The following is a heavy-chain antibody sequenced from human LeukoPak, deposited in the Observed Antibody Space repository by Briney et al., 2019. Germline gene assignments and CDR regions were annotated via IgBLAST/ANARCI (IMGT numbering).Heavy chain of an antibody. CDR3: ARDGSGWANWFDS. J-gene: IGHJ5*01. Sequence: ASVKVSCTASGYSFTSYAMHWVRQAPGQRLEWMGWINAGNGNTKYSQKFQGRVTITRDTSASTAYMELSSLRSEDTALYYCARDGSGWANWFDSWGQGTLVTVSS. CDR2: INAGNGNT. D-gene: IGHD6-19*01. V-gene: IGHV1-3*01. CDR1: GYSFTSYA.